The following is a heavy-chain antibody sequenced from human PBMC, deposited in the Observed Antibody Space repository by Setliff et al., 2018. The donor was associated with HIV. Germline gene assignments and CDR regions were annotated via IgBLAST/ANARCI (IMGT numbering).Heavy chain of an antibody. D-gene: IGHD5-18*01. Sequence: GGSLRLSCAASGFTFKNYTMHWVRQAPGKGLEWVSLISWDGGSTYYADSVKGRFTISRDNAKNSLYLQMNSLRAEDKAVYYCVQLWSPGYWGQGTLVTVSS. CDR3: VQLWSPGY. J-gene: IGHJ4*02. CDR1: GFTFKNYT. V-gene: IGHV3-43*01. CDR2: ISWDGGST.